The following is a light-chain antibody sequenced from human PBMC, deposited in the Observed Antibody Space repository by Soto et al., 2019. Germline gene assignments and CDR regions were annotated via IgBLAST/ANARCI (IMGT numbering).Light chain of an antibody. Sequence: EIVLTQSPATLSLSPGERATLSCRASQNVRTYLVWYQQKPGQAPRLLIYDTSTRATGVPARFSGSGSGTDFTLTISSLEPEDFAVYYCHQRSNWPRTFGGGTKVEIK. CDR1: QNVRTY. CDR2: DTS. J-gene: IGKJ4*01. CDR3: HQRSNWPRT. V-gene: IGKV3-11*01.